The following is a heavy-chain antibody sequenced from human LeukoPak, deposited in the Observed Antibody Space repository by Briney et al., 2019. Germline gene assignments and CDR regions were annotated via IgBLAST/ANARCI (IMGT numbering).Heavy chain of an antibody. V-gene: IGHV3-53*01. CDR1: GFTVSSNY. J-gene: IGHJ4*02. CDR3: TKGTIWLPSDY. CDR2: IYSGGST. Sequence: PGGSLRLSCAASGFTVSSNYLSWVRQGPGKGLEWVSVIYSGGSTYYADSVKGRFTISRDNSKNTLYLQMNSLRAEDTAVYYCTKGTIWLPSDYWGQGTLVTVSS. D-gene: IGHD5-18*01.